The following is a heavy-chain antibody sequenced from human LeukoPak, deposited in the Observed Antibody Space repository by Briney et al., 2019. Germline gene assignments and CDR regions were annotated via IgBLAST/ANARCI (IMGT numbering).Heavy chain of an antibody. D-gene: IGHD3-10*01. V-gene: IGHV1-18*01. CDR3: ARDVSGSTWFDP. Sequence: ASVKVSCKAFGYRFDNYGISWVRQAPGQGLEWMGWMSPYNGNTKYAQKFQGRVIMTTDTSTSTAYMELRTLRFDDTAVYYCARDVSGSTWFDPWGQGTLVTVSS. CDR1: GYRFDNYG. J-gene: IGHJ5*02. CDR2: MSPYNGNT.